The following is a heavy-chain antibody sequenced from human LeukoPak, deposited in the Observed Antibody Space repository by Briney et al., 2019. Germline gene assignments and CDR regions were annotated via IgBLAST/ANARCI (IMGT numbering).Heavy chain of an antibody. Sequence: SETLSLTCTVSGGSISSSNYYWGWIRQPPGKGLEWIGEINHSGSTNYNPSLKSRVTISVDTSKNQFSLKLSSVTAADTAVYYCARGLGRYDYVWGSYRYAAFDIWGQGTMVTVSS. V-gene: IGHV4-39*07. CDR1: GGSISSSNYY. CDR2: INHSGST. D-gene: IGHD3-16*02. CDR3: ARGLGRYDYVWGSYRYAAFDI. J-gene: IGHJ3*02.